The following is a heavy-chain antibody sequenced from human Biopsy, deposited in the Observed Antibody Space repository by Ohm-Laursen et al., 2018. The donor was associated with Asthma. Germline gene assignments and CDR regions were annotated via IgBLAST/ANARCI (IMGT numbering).Heavy chain of an antibody. J-gene: IGHJ4*02. CDR2: ISFDGSNK. CDR3: AKDVFPGWELRRGPDY. Sequence: SLRLSCAASGFTFSNYGMHWVRQAPGKGLDWVAVISFDGSNKNYTDSVKGRFTISRDNSRNTLHLQMNSLRAEDTAVYYCAKDVFPGWELRRGPDYWGQGTLVTAPS. V-gene: IGHV3-30*18. CDR1: GFTFSNYG. D-gene: IGHD1-26*01.